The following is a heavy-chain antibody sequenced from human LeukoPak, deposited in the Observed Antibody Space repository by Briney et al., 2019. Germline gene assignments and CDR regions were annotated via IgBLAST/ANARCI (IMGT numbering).Heavy chain of an antibody. V-gene: IGHV4-59*01. CDR1: GGSISSYY. D-gene: IGHD3-22*01. CDR2: IYYSGST. Sequence: SETLSLTCTVSGGSISSYYWSWIRQPPGKGLEWIGYIYYSGSTNYNPSLKSRVTISVDTSKNQFSLKLSSVTAADTAVYYCARAKGDSSGYKVEPWGQGTLVTVSS. J-gene: IGHJ5*02. CDR3: ARAKGDSSGYKVEP.